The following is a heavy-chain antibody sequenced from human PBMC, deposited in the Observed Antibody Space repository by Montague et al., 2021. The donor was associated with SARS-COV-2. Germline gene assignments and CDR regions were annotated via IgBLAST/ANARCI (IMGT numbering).Heavy chain of an antibody. CDR1: GFSITSSLYY. CDR3: ARRRNPDY. J-gene: IGHJ4*01. CDR2: FFYGGFT. V-gene: IGHV4-39*01. Sequence: SETLSLTCTVSGFSITSSLYYWGWNRQPPGMGLEWIVSFFYGGFTYYNPSLKSRVTISADTSKNQVSLRLTSVTAADTAVYYCARRRNPDYWGHGTLVTVSS. D-gene: IGHD1-14*01.